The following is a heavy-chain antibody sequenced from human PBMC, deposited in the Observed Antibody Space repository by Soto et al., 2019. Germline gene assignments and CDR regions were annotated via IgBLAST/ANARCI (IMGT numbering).Heavy chain of an antibody. V-gene: IGHV3-30-3*01. CDR3: VRKDRGGRILWFGADAFDF. CDR1: GFTFSSYA. Sequence: QVQLVESGGGVVQPGRSLRLSCAASGFTFSSYAMHWVRQAPGKGLEWVAVISYDGSNKYYADSVKGRFTISRDNSKNTLYLQMNSLRAEDTAVYYCVRKDRGGRILWFGADAFDFWGQGTMVTVSS. D-gene: IGHD3-10*01. J-gene: IGHJ3*01. CDR2: ISYDGSNK.